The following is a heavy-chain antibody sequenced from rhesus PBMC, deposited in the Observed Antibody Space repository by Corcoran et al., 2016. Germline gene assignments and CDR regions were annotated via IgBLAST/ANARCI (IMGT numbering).Heavy chain of an antibody. CDR1: GGSISRSY. D-gene: IGHD2-21*01. V-gene: IGHV4-169*01. CDR3: VRHREISCSGSGCYGVLDV. Sequence: QLQLQESGPGLVKPSETLSLTCAVSGGSISRSYWSWVRQAPGKGPEWIGYIYGSGSTTNSNPSPQMRVPLAVDTSNNQLSLKRSSGTAADTAVYYCVRHREISCSGSGCYGVLDVWGRGVLVTVSS. CDR2: IYGSGSTT. J-gene: IGHJ5-2*02.